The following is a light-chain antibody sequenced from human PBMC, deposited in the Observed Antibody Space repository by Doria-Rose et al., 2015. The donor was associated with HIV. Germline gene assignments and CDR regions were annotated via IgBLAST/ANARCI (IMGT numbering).Light chain of an antibody. CDR2: DGS. J-gene: IGKJ1*01. CDR3: HQYGTSWT. V-gene: IGKV3-20*01. CDR1: QSVSSTY. Sequence: EIGVKQSQGTKYLSPGERATLSCRDSQSVSSTYLAWYQQRPGQAPSLLIYDGSTRATGIPDRFSASGSGTDFTLTINRLEPEDFALYYCHQYGTSWTFGQGTKVEI.